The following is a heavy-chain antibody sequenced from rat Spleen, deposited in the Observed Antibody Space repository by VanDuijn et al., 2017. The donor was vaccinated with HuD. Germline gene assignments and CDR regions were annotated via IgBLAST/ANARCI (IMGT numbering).Heavy chain of an antibody. D-gene: IGHD4-3*01. CDR1: GFTFSMYY. CDR3: AKDPWDSGANWFAY. J-gene: IGHJ3*01. Sequence: EVQLVESGGGLVQPGRSMKLSCAASGFTFSMYYMAWVRQAPSKGLEWVTSISPSGSVIYYRDSVKGRFTVFRDNAKSILYLQMDSLRSEDTATYYCAKDPWDSGANWFAYWGQGTLVTVSS. CDR2: ISPSGSVI. V-gene: IGHV5-25*01.